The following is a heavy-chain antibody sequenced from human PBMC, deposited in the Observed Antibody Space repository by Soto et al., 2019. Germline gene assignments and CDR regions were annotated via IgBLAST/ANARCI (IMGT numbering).Heavy chain of an antibody. CDR3: ARERPDGARLDP. D-gene: IGHD6-6*01. Sequence: QVQLQESGPGLVKPSQTLSLTCTVSGGSISSGDYYWSWIRQPPGKGLEWIGYIYHSGSTYYNPSPKSRVTIPVDTSKIQFSLKLSSVTAADTAVYYCARERPDGARLDPWGQGTLVTVSS. J-gene: IGHJ5*02. CDR2: IYHSGST. V-gene: IGHV4-30-4*01. CDR1: GGSISSGDYY.